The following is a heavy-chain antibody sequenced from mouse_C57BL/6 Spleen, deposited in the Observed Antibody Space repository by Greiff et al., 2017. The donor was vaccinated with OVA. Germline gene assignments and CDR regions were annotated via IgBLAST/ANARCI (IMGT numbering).Heavy chain of an antibody. J-gene: IGHJ2*01. D-gene: IGHD2-2*01. CDR3: ARDGGYEGYFDY. V-gene: IGHV5-4*01. CDR2: ISDGGSYT. Sequence: EVMLVESGGGLVKPGGSLKLSCAASGFTFSSYAMSWVRQTPEKRLEWVATISDGGSYTYYPDNVKGRFTISSDNAKNNLYLQMSHLKSEDTAMYYCARDGGYEGYFDYWGQGTTLTVSS. CDR1: GFTFSSYA.